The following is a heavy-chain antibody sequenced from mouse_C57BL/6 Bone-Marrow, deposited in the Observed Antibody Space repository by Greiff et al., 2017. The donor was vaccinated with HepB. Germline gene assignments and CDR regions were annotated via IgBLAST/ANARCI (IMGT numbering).Heavy chain of an antibody. V-gene: IGHV1-26*01. CDR2: INPNNGGT. CDR1: GYTFTDYY. CDR3: ARARGWDYDVLFAY. D-gene: IGHD2-4*01. J-gene: IGHJ3*01. Sequence: EVQLQQSGPELVKPGASVKISCKASGYTFTDYYMNWVKQSHGKSLEWIGDINPNNGGTSYNQKFKGKATLTVDKSSSPAYMELRSLTSEDSAVYYCARARGWDYDVLFAYWGQGTLVTVSA.